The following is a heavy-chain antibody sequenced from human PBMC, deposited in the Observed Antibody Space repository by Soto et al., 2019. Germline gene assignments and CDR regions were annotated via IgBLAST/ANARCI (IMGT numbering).Heavy chain of an antibody. V-gene: IGHV3-30*18. Sequence: GGSLRLSCAASGFTFSSYGMHWVRQAPGKGLEWVAVISYDGSNKYYADSVKGRFTISRDNSKNTLYLQMNSLRAEDTAVYYCAKIYNYYYYGMDVWGQGTTVTVS. D-gene: IGHD2-2*02. CDR3: AKIYNYYYYGMDV. CDR2: ISYDGSNK. J-gene: IGHJ6*02. CDR1: GFTFSSYG.